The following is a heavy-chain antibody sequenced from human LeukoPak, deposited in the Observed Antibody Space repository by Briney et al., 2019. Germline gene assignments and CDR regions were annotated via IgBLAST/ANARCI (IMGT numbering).Heavy chain of an antibody. Sequence: PGGSLRLSCAASGFTFTKYWMSWVRQAPGKGLGWVANINQDGSEKYYVDSVKGRFTISRDNAKNSLYLQMNRLRAEDTAVYYCARDSFNSGQALGIEGSGWYSAFDIWGQGTIVTVSS. CDR2: INQDGSEK. CDR1: GFTFTKYW. D-gene: IGHD6-19*01. CDR3: ARDSFNSGQALGIEGSGWYSAFDI. V-gene: IGHV3-7*01. J-gene: IGHJ3*02.